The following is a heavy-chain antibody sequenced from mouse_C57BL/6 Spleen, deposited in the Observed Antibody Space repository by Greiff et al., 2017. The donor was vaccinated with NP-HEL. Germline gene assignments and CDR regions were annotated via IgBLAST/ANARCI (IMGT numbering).Heavy chain of an antibody. V-gene: IGHV1-7*01. Sequence: VQLQQSGAELAKPGASVKLSCKASGYTFTSYWMHWVKQRPGQGLEWIGYINPSSGYTKYNQKFKDKATLTAAKSFSTAYMQLSSLTYEDSAVYYCARNFQYDFDYWRQGTTLTVSS. D-gene: IGHD2-14*01. J-gene: IGHJ2*01. CDR2: INPSSGYT. CDR1: GYTFTSYW. CDR3: ARNFQYDFDY.